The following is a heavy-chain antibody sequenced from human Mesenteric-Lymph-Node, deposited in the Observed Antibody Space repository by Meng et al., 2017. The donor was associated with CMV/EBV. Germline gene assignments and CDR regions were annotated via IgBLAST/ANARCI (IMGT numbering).Heavy chain of an antibody. Sequence: GGSLRLSCAASGFTFSRYWMHWVRQAPGKGLAWVSSISSSSSYIYYADSVKGRFTISRDNAKNSLYLQMNSLRAEDTAVYYCARDYREHIAAAATRILYYYYYGMDVWGQGTTVTVSS. D-gene: IGHD6-13*01. CDR1: GFTFSRYW. CDR3: ARDYREHIAAAATRILYYYYYGMDV. J-gene: IGHJ6*02. V-gene: IGHV3-21*01. CDR2: ISSSSSYI.